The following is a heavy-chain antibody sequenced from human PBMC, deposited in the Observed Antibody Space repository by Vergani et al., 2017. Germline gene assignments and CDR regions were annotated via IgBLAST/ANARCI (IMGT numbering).Heavy chain of an antibody. V-gene: IGHV3-30*02. J-gene: IGHJ3*02. CDR2: IRYDGSNT. D-gene: IGHD1-1*01. Sequence: QVQLLESGGGVFQPGGSLRLSCAASGFTFSSYCMHWVRQTPGKGLEWVAFIRYDGSNTYYADSVKGRFTISTDNSKNTLYLQMNSLRAEDTALYLCAKVEWATGTNWSVLGAFAIWGQGTVVTVSS. CDR3: AKVEWATGTNWSVLGAFAI. CDR1: GFTFSSYC.